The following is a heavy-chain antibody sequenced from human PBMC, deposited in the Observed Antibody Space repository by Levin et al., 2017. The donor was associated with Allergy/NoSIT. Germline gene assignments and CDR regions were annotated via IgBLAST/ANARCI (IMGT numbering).Heavy chain of an antibody. Sequence: GESLKISCAASGFTISSHYMSWVRQAPGKGLEWVSVIYSGGSTYYADSVKGRFTISRDNSKNTLYLQMNSLRAEDTAVYYCASPGATSPGAFDIWGQGTMVTVSS. J-gene: IGHJ3*02. CDR1: GFTISSHY. D-gene: IGHD1-26*01. CDR3: ASPGATSPGAFDI. CDR2: IYSGGST. V-gene: IGHV3-53*01.